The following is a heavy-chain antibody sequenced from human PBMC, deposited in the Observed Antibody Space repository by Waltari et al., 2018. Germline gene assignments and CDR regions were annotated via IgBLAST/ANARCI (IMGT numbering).Heavy chain of an antibody. CDR3: SPPSAVLLPASIPGWFDP. CDR1: GYTLTELY. D-gene: IGHD2-2*02. Sequence: QVQLVQSGAEVKKPGASVKVSCKVSGYTLTELYMYWVRQAPGKGLEWMGGFDPEDGEIIYAQKFQGSFSLPEDTSTDTAYMELSSLRSEDTAVSSCSPPSAVLLPASIPGWFDPLGQGTLVTVSS. CDR2: FDPEDGEI. J-gene: IGHJ5*02. V-gene: IGHV1-24*01.